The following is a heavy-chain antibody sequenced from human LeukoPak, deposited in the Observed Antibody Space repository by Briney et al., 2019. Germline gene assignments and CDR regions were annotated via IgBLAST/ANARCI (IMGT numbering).Heavy chain of an antibody. D-gene: IGHD6-6*01. V-gene: IGHV4-38-2*02. CDR2: IYHSGST. CDR1: GYSISSGYY. CDR3: ARGSRRAWFDP. Sequence: SETLSLTCTVSGYSISSGYYWGWIRQPPGKGLEWIASIYHSGSTNYNPSLKSRVTISVDTSKNQFSLKLSSVTAADTAVYYCARGSRRAWFDPWGQGTLVTVSS. J-gene: IGHJ5*02.